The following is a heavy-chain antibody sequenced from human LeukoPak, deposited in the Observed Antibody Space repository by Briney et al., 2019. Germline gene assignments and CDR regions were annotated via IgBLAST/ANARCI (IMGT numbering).Heavy chain of an antibody. CDR3: ARGRRMDCSGGSCYELGY. D-gene: IGHD2-15*01. V-gene: IGHV1-2*06. J-gene: IGHJ4*02. CDR1: GYTFTGYY. CDR2: INPNSGGT. Sequence: GASVKVSCKASGYTFTGYYMHWVRQAPGQGLEWMGRINPNSGGTNYAQKFQGRVTMTRDTSISTAYMELSRLRSDDTAVYYCARGRRMDCSGGSCYELGYWGQGTLVTVSS.